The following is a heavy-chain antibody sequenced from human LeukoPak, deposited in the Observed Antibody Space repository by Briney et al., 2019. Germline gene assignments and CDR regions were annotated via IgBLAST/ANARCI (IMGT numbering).Heavy chain of an antibody. V-gene: IGHV4-39*02. CDR3: VRDIGNFEIDY. CDR1: GGSIASGSYY. J-gene: IGHJ4*02. D-gene: IGHD1-7*01. Sequence: PSETLSLTCSVSGGSIASGSYYWGWVRQSPGKGLDWIGSVHSNGKTYYNPSLNNRLIISADTSTDPSSLRLSPVTAADTAVYFCVRDIGNFEIDYWGQGTLVTVSS. CDR2: VHSNGKT.